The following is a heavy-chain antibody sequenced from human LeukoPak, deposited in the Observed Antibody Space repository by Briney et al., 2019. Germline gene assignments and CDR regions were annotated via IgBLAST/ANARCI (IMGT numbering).Heavy chain of an antibody. D-gene: IGHD5-12*01. CDR3: ARDQGGYDPVYYYGMDV. J-gene: IGHJ6*04. V-gene: IGHV3-30*04. Sequence: GRSLRLSCAASGFTFSSYAMHWVRQAPGKGLEWVAVISYDGSNKYYADSVKGRFTISRDNSKNTLCLQMNSLRAEDTAVYYCARDQGGYDPVYYYGMDVWGKGTTVTVSS. CDR2: ISYDGSNK. CDR1: GFTFSSYA.